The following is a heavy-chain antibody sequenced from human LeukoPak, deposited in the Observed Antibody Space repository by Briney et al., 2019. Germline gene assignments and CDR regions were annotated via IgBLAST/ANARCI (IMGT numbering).Heavy chain of an antibody. CDR3: ARDGYSGYDLYY. CDR2: IIPIFGTA. CDR1: GGTFCSYA. J-gene: IGHJ4*02. Sequence: SVKVSCKASGGTFCSYAISWVRQAPGQGLEWMGRIIPIFGTANYAQKFQGRVTITTDESTSTAYMELSSLRSEDTAVYYCARDGYSGYDLYYWGQGTLVTVSS. V-gene: IGHV1-69*05. D-gene: IGHD5-12*01.